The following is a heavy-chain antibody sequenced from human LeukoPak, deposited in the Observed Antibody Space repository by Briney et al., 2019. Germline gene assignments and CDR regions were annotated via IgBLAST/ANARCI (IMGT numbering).Heavy chain of an antibody. J-gene: IGHJ3*02. CDR3: ARVGANDDAFDI. CDR1: GFTFSTQW. V-gene: IGHV4-39*07. Sequence: GSLRLSCAASGFTFSTQWMSWVRQAPGKGLEWIGSIYYSGSTYYNPSLKSRVTISVDTSKNQFSLKLSSVTAADTAVYYCARVGANDDAFDIWGQGTMVTVSS. CDR2: IYYSGST. D-gene: IGHD1-26*01.